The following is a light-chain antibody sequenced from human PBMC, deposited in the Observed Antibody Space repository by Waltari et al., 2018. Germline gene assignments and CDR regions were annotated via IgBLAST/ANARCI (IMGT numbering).Light chain of an antibody. CDR1: QRVRSY. V-gene: IGKV3-11*01. Sequence: EIVLTQSPATLSLSPGERATLSCRASQRVRSYLAWYQQKPGQAPRLLIYDTSNRASGIPARFSGSGSGTDFSLSISSLEPEDFAVYYCQQRHNWPLTFGGGTKVEI. CDR3: QQRHNWPLT. CDR2: DTS. J-gene: IGKJ4*01.